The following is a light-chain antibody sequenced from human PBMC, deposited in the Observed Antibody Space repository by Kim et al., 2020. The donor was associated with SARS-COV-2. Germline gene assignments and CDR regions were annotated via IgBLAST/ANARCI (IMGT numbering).Light chain of an antibody. V-gene: IGKV3D-20*01. Sequence: EIVLTQSPATLSLSPGERATLSCGASQTASGRYLACYQQKLGLPPRLLMYDASTRATGTPDWFSGSGSGTYFALTNSRLEPEDFAVYCCQQYGTPPFTFGPASKVDI. J-gene: IGKJ3*01. CDR2: DAS. CDR1: QTASGRY. CDR3: QQYGTPPFT.